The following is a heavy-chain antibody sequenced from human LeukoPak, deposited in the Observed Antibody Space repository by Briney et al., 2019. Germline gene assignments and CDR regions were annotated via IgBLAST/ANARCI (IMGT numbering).Heavy chain of an antibody. CDR2: ISSSSSTI. D-gene: IGHD6-13*01. CDR1: GFTFSSYS. V-gene: IGHV3-48*01. CDR3: ARDSRAAADY. Sequence: PGGSLRLSCAASGFTFSSYSMNWVRQAPGKGLEWVSYISSSSSTIYYADSVKGRFTISRDNAKNSLYLQMNSLRAEDTAVYYCARDSRAAADYWGQGTLVTVSS. J-gene: IGHJ4*02.